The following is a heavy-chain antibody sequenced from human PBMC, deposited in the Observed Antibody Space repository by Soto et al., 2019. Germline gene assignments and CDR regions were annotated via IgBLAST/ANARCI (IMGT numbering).Heavy chain of an antibody. CDR2: IWYDGSNK. Sequence: GGSLRLSCAASGFTFSSYGMHWVRQAPGKGLEWVAVIWYDGSNKYYADSVKGRFTISRDNSKNTLYLQMNSLRAEDTAVYYCARVSRAGRIPAAMLTFDYWGQGTLVTVSS. V-gene: IGHV3-33*01. J-gene: IGHJ4*02. CDR3: ARVSRAGRIPAAMLTFDY. D-gene: IGHD2-2*01. CDR1: GFTFSSYG.